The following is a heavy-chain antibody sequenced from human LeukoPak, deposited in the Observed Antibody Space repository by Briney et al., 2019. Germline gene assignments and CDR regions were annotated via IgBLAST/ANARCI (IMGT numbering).Heavy chain of an antibody. J-gene: IGHJ6*02. CDR2: INHSGST. V-gene: IGHV4-34*01. CDR1: GGSFSGYY. CDR3: ARARIQLWPYYYGMDV. D-gene: IGHD5-18*01. Sequence: PSETLSLTCAVYGGSFSGYYWSWIRQPPGKGLEWIGEINHSGSTNYNPSLKSRVTISVDTSKNQFSLKLSAVTDADTAVYYCARARIQLWPYYYGMDVWGQGTTVTVS.